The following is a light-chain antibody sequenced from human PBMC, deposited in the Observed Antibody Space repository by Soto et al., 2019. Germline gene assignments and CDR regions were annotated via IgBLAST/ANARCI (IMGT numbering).Light chain of an antibody. CDR3: SSYTSSSTPYV. Sequence: ALTQPASVPGSPGQSITISCTGTSSDFGGYNYVSWYQQHPGKAPKLMIYDVSNRPSGVSNRFSGSKSGNTASLTISGLQAEDEADYYCSSYTSSSTPYVFGTGTKVTVL. CDR2: DVS. J-gene: IGLJ1*01. CDR1: SSDFGGYNY. V-gene: IGLV2-14*01.